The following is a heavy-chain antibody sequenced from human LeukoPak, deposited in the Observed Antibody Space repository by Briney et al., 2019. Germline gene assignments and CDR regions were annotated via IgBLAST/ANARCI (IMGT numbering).Heavy chain of an antibody. CDR2: IWYDGSNK. J-gene: IGHJ6*02. Sequence: AGGSLRLSCAASGCTFRNYGMYWVRQAPGKGLGWVAIIWYDGSNKYYGDSVKGRFTISRDNSKNTLYLQMNSLEFEDTAVYFCARHTGIFPRGGMDVRGQGTTVTVSS. CDR3: ARHTGIFPRGGMDV. CDR1: GCTFRNYG. V-gene: IGHV3-33*01. D-gene: IGHD1-26*01.